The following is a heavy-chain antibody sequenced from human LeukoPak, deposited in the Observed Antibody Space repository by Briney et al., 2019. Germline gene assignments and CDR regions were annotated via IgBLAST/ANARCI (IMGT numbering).Heavy chain of an antibody. Sequence: ASVKVSCKASGYTFTSYYMHWVRQAPGQGLEWMGIINPSGGSTSYAQKFQGRVTMTRDTSTSTVYMELSSLRSEDTAVYYCARGGGHGVVVVPAAISYRGQGTLVTVSS. D-gene: IGHD2-2*02. V-gene: IGHV1-46*01. CDR3: ARGGGHGVVVVPAAISY. CDR2: INPSGGST. J-gene: IGHJ4*02. CDR1: GYTFTSYY.